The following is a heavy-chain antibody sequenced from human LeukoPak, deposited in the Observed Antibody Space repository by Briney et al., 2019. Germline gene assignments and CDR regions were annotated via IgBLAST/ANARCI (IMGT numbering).Heavy chain of an antibody. D-gene: IGHD3-10*01. V-gene: IGHV1-58*01. CDR2: IVVGSGNT. CDR1: GFTFTSSA. Sequence: SVKVSCKASGFTFTSSAVQWVRQARGQRLEWIGWIVVGSGNTNCAQKFQERVTITRDMSTSTAYMELSSLRSEDTAVYYCAAITPSTLSGSYLSYGMDVWGKGTTVTVSS. CDR3: AAITPSTLSGSYLSYGMDV. J-gene: IGHJ6*04.